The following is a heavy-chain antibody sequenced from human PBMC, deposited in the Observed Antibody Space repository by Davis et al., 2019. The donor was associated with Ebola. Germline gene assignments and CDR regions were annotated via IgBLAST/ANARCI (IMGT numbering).Heavy chain of an antibody. CDR1: GFSFSSHW. V-gene: IGHV3-33*08. CDR3: ARDDRGWFDP. J-gene: IGHJ5*02. CDR2: IWADGSIQ. Sequence: PGGSLRLSCAASGFSFSSHWMHWVRQAPGKGLEWVAVIWADGSIQYYADSVKGRFTISRDQSKAMVYLQMNSLRVDDSAVYYCARDDRGWFDPWGQGTQVSVSS.